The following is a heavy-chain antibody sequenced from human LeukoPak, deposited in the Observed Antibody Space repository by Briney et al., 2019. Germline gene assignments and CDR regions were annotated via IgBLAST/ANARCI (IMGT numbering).Heavy chain of an antibody. CDR2: IYYSGST. CDR3: ARVPGLAYCGGDCYSYYYYGMDV. D-gene: IGHD2-21*02. V-gene: IGHV4-59*01. J-gene: IGHJ6*02. CDR1: GGSISSYY. Sequence: SETLSLTCTVSGGSISSYYWSWIRQPPGKGLEWIGYIYYSGSTNYNPSLKSRVTISVDTSKNQFSLKLSSVTAADTAVYYCARVPGLAYCGGDCYSYYYYGMDVWGQGTTVTVSS.